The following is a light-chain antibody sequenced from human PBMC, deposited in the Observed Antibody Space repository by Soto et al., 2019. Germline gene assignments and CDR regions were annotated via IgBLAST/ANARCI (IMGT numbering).Light chain of an antibody. CDR3: LQSSTTLT. V-gene: IGKV1-39*01. Sequence: DIQMTQSPSSLSASVGDRVIITCRASQSISSYLNWYQQKPGKAPKLLIYAASSLQSWVPSRFSGSGAGTDFTLTISRLQPEDFATYYCLQSSTTLTFGQGTRLEIK. J-gene: IGKJ5*01. CDR1: QSISSY. CDR2: AAS.